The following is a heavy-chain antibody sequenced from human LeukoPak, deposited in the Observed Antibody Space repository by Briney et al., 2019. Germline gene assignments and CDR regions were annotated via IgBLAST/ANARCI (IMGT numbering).Heavy chain of an antibody. V-gene: IGHV1-2*02. J-gene: IGHJ6*03. CDR3: ARADYYYYYTDV. CDR2: INPNRGGT. CDR1: GYTFTGYY. Sequence: ASVKVSCKASGYTFTGYYMHWGRQSPGQGLWWRGWINPNRGGTNDAQKFHGRVTMTRYTSISTAYMELSRLRSDDTAVYYCARADYYYYYTDVWGKGPTVTVSS.